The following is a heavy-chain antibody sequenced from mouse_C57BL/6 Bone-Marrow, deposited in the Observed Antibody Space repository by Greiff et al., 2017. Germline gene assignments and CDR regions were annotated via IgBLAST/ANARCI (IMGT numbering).Heavy chain of an antibody. D-gene: IGHD2-5*01. CDR3: AIYYSNYYYAMDY. CDR2: IDPSDSET. J-gene: IGHJ4*01. Sequence: QVQLQQPGAELVRPGSSVKLSCKASGYTFTSYWMHWVKQRPIQGLEWIGNIDPSDSETHYNQKFKDKATLTVDKSSSTAYMQLSSLTSDDSAVYYCAIYYSNYYYAMDYWGQGTSVTVSS. CDR1: GYTFTSYW. V-gene: IGHV1-52*01.